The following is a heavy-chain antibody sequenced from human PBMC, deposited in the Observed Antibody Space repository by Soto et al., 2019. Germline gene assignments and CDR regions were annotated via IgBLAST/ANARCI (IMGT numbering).Heavy chain of an antibody. D-gene: IGHD2-15*01. J-gene: IGHJ3*02. CDR3: ATSRGGTVPNDAFDI. Sequence: QVQLVQSGAEVKKPGSSVKVSCKASGGTFSSYTISWVRQAPGQGLEWMGRIIPILGIANYAQKFQGRVTITADNSTSTAYMELSSLRSEDTAVYYCATSRGGTVPNDAFDIWGQGTMVTVSS. V-gene: IGHV1-69*02. CDR2: IIPILGIA. CDR1: GGTFSSYT.